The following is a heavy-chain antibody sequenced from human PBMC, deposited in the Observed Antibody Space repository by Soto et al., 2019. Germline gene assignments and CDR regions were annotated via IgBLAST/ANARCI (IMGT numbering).Heavy chain of an antibody. D-gene: IGHD1-20*01. CDR2: IYPHDSDT. V-gene: IGHV5-51*01. Sequence: GESLKISCKGSGYNFATYWIGWVRQMPGKGLEWMGIIYPHDSDTKYSPSFQGQVTISADKSISTAYLQWSSLKASDTAIYYCARRLDNTLDFWGQGTLVTVSS. CDR3: ARRLDNTLDF. CDR1: GYNFATYW. J-gene: IGHJ4*02.